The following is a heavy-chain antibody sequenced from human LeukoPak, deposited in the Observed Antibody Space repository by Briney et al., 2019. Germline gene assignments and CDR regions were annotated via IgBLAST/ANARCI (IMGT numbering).Heavy chain of an antibody. CDR3: ARRPYCTNGVCYEELGFDP. J-gene: IGHJ5*02. CDR1: GYTFTSDA. Sequence: GASVKVSCKASGYTFTSDAMNWVRQAPGQGVEWMGWINSNTGNTAYAQGFTGRFVFSLDTSVSTAYLQISSLKAEDTGVYYCARRPYCTNGVCYEELGFDPWGQGTLVTVSS. CDR2: INSNTGNT. V-gene: IGHV7-4-1*02. D-gene: IGHD2-8*01.